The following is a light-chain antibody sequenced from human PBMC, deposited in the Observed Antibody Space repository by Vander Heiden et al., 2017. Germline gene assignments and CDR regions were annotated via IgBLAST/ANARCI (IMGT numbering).Light chain of an antibody. CDR1: SSNIGSFA. Sequence: QSLRTQLPSASGTPGQRVTISCSGSSSNIGSFAVNWYHQPPEAAPKLLIYSDNPRPSGVPDRFSGSRSGTSASLAISGLQSGDEADYYCATWDHSLNAWVFGGGTKLTVL. V-gene: IGLV1-44*01. J-gene: IGLJ3*02. CDR2: SDN. CDR3: ATWDHSLNAWV.